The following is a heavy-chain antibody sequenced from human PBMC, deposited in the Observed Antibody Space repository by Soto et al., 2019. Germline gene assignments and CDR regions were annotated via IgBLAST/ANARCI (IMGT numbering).Heavy chain of an antibody. Sequence: EVQLVESGGGLVQPGGSLRLSCAASGFTFSSYWMSWVRQAPGKGLEWVANIKQDGSEKYYVDSVKGRFTISRDNAKNSLYLQMNSLRAEGTAVYYCARGLGIRGTWFEPWGQGTLVTVSS. J-gene: IGHJ5*02. CDR1: GFTFSSYW. D-gene: IGHD7-27*01. V-gene: IGHV3-7*01. CDR2: IKQDGSEK. CDR3: ARGLGIRGTWFEP.